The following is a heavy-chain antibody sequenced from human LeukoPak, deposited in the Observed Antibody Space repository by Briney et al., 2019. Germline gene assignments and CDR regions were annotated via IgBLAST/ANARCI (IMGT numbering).Heavy chain of an antibody. CDR1: GFTFSSYR. V-gene: IGHV3-53*04. D-gene: IGHD5/OR15-5a*01. CDR2: IYSGGSI. J-gene: IGHJ4*02. CDR3: ASGSRFDY. Sequence: PGGSLRLSCAASGFTFSSYRMNRVRQAPGKGLEWVSVIYSGGSIYYTDSVEGRFTIYRHNSKNTLYLQMNSLRTEGTAVYYCASGSRFDYWGQGTLVTVSS.